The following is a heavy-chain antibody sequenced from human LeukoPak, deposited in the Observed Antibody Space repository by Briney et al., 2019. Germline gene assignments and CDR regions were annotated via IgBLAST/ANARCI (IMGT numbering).Heavy chain of an antibody. CDR2: IYYSGST. D-gene: IGHD3-10*01. CDR3: ASRYGSGSYFDY. Sequence: PSETLSLTCTVSGGSISSSSYYWGWIRQPPGKGLEWIGSIYYSGSTYYNPSLKSRVTISVDTSKNQFSLKLSSVTAADTAVYYCASRYGSGSYFDYWGQGILVTVSS. CDR1: GGSISSSSYY. V-gene: IGHV4-39*07. J-gene: IGHJ4*02.